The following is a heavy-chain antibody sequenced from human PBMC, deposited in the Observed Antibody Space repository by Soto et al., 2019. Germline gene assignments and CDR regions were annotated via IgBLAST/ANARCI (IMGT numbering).Heavy chain of an antibody. J-gene: IGHJ5*02. Sequence: ETLSLTCTVSGGSISSSSYYWGWIRQPPGKGLEWIGSIYYSGSTYYNPSLKSRVTISVDTSKNQFSLKLSSVTAADTAVYYCARATQRTDWFDPWGQGTLVTVSS. CDR3: ARATQRTDWFDP. V-gene: IGHV4-39*01. CDR1: GGSISSSSYY. CDR2: IYYSGST.